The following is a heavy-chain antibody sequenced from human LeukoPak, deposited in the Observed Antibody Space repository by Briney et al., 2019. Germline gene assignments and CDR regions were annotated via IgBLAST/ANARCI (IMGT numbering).Heavy chain of an antibody. J-gene: IGHJ5*02. CDR3: AKEGYCSGGSCYPVDENWFDP. CDR1: GFTFSSYG. V-gene: IGHV3-23*01. Sequence: PGGSLRLSCAASGFTFSSYGMSWVRQAPGKGLEWVSAISGSGGSTYYADSVKGRFTISRDNSKNTLYLQMNSLRAEDTAVYYCAKEGYCSGGSCYPVDENWFDPWGQGTLVTVSS. CDR2: ISGSGGST. D-gene: IGHD2-15*01.